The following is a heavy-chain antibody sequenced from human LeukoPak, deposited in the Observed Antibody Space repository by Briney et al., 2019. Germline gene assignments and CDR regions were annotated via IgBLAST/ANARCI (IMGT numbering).Heavy chain of an antibody. J-gene: IGHJ6*02. D-gene: IGHD4-17*01. Sequence: GESLKISCKGSGYNFTGYWISWVRQMPGKGLEWMGRIDLSDSYTNYSPSFQGHVTISADKSISTAYLQWSSLKASDTAMYYCARVSDYAYGMDAWGQGTTVIVSS. V-gene: IGHV5-10-1*01. CDR1: GYNFTGYW. CDR3: ARVSDYAYGMDA. CDR2: IDLSDSYT.